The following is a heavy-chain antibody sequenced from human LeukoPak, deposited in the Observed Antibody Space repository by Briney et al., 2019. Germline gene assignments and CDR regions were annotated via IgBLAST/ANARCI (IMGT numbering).Heavy chain of an antibody. Sequence: ASVKVSCKASGYTFIDSFMHWVRQAPGQGPEGMGWINPISGDTNYAQKFQGRLTLTRDTSISTAYMELTRLRFDDTAMYYCARDLAWGSGYDLDYWGLGSLVIVSS. V-gene: IGHV1-2*02. CDR3: ARDLAWGSGYDLDY. CDR2: INPISGDT. CDR1: GYTFIDSF. D-gene: IGHD5-12*01. J-gene: IGHJ4*01.